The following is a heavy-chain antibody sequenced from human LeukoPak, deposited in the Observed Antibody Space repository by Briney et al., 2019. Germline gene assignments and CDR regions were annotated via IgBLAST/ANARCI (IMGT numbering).Heavy chain of an antibody. Sequence: GGSLRLSCAASGFTFSSYAMSWVRQAPGKGLEWVSSISGSGGSTYYADSVKGRLTISRDNSKNTLYLQMNSLRAEDTAVYYCARANGPPPYYYDSSGLYYFDYWGQGTLVTVSS. CDR3: ARANGPPPYYYDSSGLYYFDY. D-gene: IGHD3-22*01. V-gene: IGHV3-23*01. J-gene: IGHJ4*02. CDR1: GFTFSSYA. CDR2: ISGSGGST.